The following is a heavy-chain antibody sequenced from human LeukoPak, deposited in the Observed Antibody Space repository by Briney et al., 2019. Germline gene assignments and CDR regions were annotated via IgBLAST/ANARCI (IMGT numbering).Heavy chain of an antibody. CDR1: GFIFSNAW. D-gene: IGHD6-6*01. J-gene: IGHJ4*02. V-gene: IGHV3-15*01. CDR2: IKSKIDGGTT. Sequence: GGSLRLSCVGSGFIFSNAWMSWVRQAPGKGPEWVGRIKSKIDGGTTDYAAPVKGIFIISRDDSRNMQYLQMSSLKTEDTAVYYCTTDKSVTARNFDHWGQGTLVTVSS. CDR3: TTDKSVTARNFDH.